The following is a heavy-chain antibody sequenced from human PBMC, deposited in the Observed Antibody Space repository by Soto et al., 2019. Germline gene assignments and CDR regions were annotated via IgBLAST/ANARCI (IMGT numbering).Heavy chain of an antibody. J-gene: IGHJ6*02. Sequence: GGSLRLSCVASEFSISSSYMTWIRQAPGKGLEWVAIIYSGGRTYYADSVKGRFTISRDNSKNTLYLQMNSLRVEDTAIHYCAKVSLGATTITDYYYYGMDVWGQGTTVTVSS. D-gene: IGHD1-26*01. CDR2: IYSGGRT. CDR3: AKVSLGATTITDYYYYGMDV. CDR1: EFSISSSY. V-gene: IGHV3-53*01.